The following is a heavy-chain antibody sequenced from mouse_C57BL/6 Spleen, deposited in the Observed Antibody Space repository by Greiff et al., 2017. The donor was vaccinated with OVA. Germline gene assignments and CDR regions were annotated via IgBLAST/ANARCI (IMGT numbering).Heavy chain of an antibody. J-gene: IGHJ2*01. CDR3: ARRNYGSSYIFDY. CDR2: IDPSDSYT. V-gene: IGHV1-69*01. D-gene: IGHD1-1*01. CDR1: GYTFTSYW. Sequence: VQLQQPGAELVMPGASVKLSCKASGYTFTSYWMHWVKQRPGQGLEWIGEIDPSDSYTNYNQKFKGKSTLTVDKSSSTAYMQLSSLTSEDSAVYYCARRNYGSSYIFDYWGQGTTLTVSS.